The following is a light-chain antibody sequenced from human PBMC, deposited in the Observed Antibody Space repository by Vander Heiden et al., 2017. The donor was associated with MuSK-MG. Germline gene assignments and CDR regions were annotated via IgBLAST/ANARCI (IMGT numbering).Light chain of an antibody. CDR1: NIEAAS. V-gene: IGLV3-21*04. CDR3: QLWDSATDQAV. J-gene: IGLJ2*01. Sequence: SVVTQPPSLSVAPRKTPSITCGGDNIEAASVHWYQQRPGQAPVLIIYYDRDRPSGIPERFSGSNSGNTATLTISRVEAGDEADYYCQLWDSATDQAVFGGGTKLTVL. CDR2: YDR.